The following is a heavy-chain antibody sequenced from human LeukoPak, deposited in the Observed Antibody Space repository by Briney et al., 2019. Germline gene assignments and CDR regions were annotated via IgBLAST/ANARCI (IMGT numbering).Heavy chain of an antibody. J-gene: IGHJ4*02. Sequence: GGSLRLSCAASGFTFSSYSMNWVRQAPGRGLEWISYISLSTSTIYYADSVKGRFTISRDNAKSSLYLQMNSLRAEDTAVYSCARDQLGQDDYWGQGTLVTVSS. CDR2: ISLSTSTI. CDR3: ARDQLGQDDY. D-gene: IGHD6-6*01. CDR1: GFTFSSYS. V-gene: IGHV3-48*01.